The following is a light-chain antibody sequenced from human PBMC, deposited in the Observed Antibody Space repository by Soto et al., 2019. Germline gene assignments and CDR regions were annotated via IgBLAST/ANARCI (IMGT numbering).Light chain of an antibody. CDR1: QDISNY. V-gene: IGKV1-33*01. CDR2: DAS. Sequence: DLQMTQSPSSLSASVGDRVTITCQASQDISNYLNWYQQKPGKAPKLLIYDASNLETGVPSRFSGSGSGTDFTFTISSLQPEDIATYYCQQYDNLHPWTFGQGTKVEIK. CDR3: QQYDNLHPWT. J-gene: IGKJ1*01.